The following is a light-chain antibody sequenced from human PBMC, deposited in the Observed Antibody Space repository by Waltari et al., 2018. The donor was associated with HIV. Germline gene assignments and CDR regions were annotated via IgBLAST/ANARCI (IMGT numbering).Light chain of an antibody. CDR2: NTI. V-gene: IGLV1-51*01. Sequence: QSVLTQPPSVSASPGQKVTISCPGSSSNIWNNYVSWYQQLPGTAPRLLIYNTIKLPEEIPGRFCGSKSAASATLDSSRLQNGGEADYYCGTWESSLGAAVFGGGTKLAVL. CDR1: SSNIWNNY. J-gene: IGLJ2*01. CDR3: GTWESSLGAAV.